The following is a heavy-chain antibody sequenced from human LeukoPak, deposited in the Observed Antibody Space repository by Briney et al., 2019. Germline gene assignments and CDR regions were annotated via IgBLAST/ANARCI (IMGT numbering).Heavy chain of an antibody. Sequence: ASVKVSCKASGYTFTSYDINWVRQATGQGLEWMGWMNPNSGNTGYAQKFQGRVTMTRNTSISTAYMELSSLRSGDTAVYYCARGESSEYYFDYWGQGTLVTVSS. D-gene: IGHD2-2*01. CDR2: MNPNSGNT. CDR3: ARGESSEYYFDY. CDR1: GYTFTSYD. V-gene: IGHV1-8*01. J-gene: IGHJ4*02.